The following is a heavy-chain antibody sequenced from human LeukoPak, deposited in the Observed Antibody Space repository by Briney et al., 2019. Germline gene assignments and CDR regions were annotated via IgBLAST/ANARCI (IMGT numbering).Heavy chain of an antibody. D-gene: IGHD1-26*01. CDR2: INKDGSVA. J-gene: IGHJ4*02. V-gene: IGHV3-74*01. CDR1: GFTFSSSW. CDR3: VKVRGRARGGYFDY. Sequence: GGSLRLSCAASGFTFSSSWIHWVRHAPGKGLVWVSRINKDGSVADYAESVKGRFSISRDNAKNTLYLQMNSLRVEDTAIYYCVKVRGRARGGYFDYWGQGTLVTVSS.